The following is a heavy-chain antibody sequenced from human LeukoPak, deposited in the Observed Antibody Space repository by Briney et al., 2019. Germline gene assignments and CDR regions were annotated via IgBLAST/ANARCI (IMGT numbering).Heavy chain of an antibody. CDR2: IWYDGSNE. V-gene: IGHV3-33*01. CDR3: ARGGLTIAEATTSWYLDY. D-gene: IGHD1-26*01. CDR1: GFTFSTYG. J-gene: IGHJ4*02. Sequence: PGGSLRLSCAASGFTFSTYGMHCVRQAQGKGLEWVALIWYDGSNENYADSVKGRFTISRDNSRNTLYLQMNSLRGEDTGVYYCARGGLTIAEATTSWYLDYWGQGTLVTVSS.